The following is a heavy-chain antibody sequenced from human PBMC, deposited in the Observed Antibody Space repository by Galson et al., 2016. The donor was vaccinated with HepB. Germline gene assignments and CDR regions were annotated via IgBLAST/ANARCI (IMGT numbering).Heavy chain of an antibody. J-gene: IGHJ4*02. CDR1: GFSLTTGGVG. Sequence: LVKPTQTLTLTCTFSGFSLTTGGVGVGWIRQPPGKGPEWIGSTLALVGSTYYNPSLGNRLSISSDTSKNEFSLRLTSVTAADTGVYYCARTVSPARVSRWLGYFDLWGQGTPVTVSS. D-gene: IGHD6-19*01. CDR3: ARTVSPARVSRWLGYFDL. V-gene: IGHV4-39*01. CDR2: TLALVGST.